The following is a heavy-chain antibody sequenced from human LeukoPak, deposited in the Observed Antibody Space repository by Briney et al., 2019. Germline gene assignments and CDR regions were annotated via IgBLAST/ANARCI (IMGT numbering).Heavy chain of an antibody. J-gene: IGHJ3*02. CDR1: GYTFTSYY. Sequence: ASVKVSCKASGYTFTSYYMHWVRQAPGQGLEWMGIINPSGGSTSYAQKFQGRVTMTRDTSTSTVYMELSSLRSEDTAVYYCARAKRLVRAVAGRSHDAFDIWGQGTMVTVS. CDR2: INPSGGST. CDR3: ARAKRLVRAVAGRSHDAFDI. D-gene: IGHD6-19*01. V-gene: IGHV1-46*01.